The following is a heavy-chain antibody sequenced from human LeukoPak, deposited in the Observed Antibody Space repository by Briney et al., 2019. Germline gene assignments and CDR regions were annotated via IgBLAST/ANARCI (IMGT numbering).Heavy chain of an antibody. Sequence: GGSLRLSCAASGFTFSSYAMSWVRQAPGKGLEGVSAISGSCGSTYYADSVKGRFTISRDNSKNTLYLQMNSLRAEDTAVYYCAKYGLTMVRGVIVQLGGMDVWGQGTTVTVSS. D-gene: IGHD3-10*01. CDR3: AKYGLTMVRGVIVQLGGMDV. V-gene: IGHV3-23*01. CDR2: ISGSCGST. J-gene: IGHJ6*02. CDR1: GFTFSSYA.